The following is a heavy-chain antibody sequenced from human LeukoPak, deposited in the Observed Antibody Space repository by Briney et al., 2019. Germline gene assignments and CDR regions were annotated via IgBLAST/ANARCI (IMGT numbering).Heavy chain of an antibody. V-gene: IGHV3-21*06. CDR1: GFTFSSYG. Sequence: PGGSLRLSCAASGFTFSSYGVNWVRQAPGKGLEWVSSISSSSAYIYYADSVKGRFTISRDNAKNSLYLQMNSLRAEDTAVYYCARQCSITSCLWGQGTLVTVSS. CDR3: ARQCSITSCL. J-gene: IGHJ4*02. D-gene: IGHD2-2*01. CDR2: ISSSSAYI.